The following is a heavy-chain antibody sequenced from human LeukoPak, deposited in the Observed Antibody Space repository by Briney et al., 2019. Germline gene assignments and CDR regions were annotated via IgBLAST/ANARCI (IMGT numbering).Heavy chain of an antibody. J-gene: IGHJ6*03. Sequence: ETLSLTCAVYGGSFSGYYWSWVRQAPGKGLEWVSAISGSGGSTYYADSVKGRFTISRDNSKNTLYLQMNSLRAEDTAVYYCAKVTGTLGVYYYYMDVWGKGTTVTISS. V-gene: IGHV3-23*01. CDR2: ISGSGGST. CDR3: AKVTGTLGVYYYYMDV. D-gene: IGHD1-20*01. CDR1: GGSFSGYY.